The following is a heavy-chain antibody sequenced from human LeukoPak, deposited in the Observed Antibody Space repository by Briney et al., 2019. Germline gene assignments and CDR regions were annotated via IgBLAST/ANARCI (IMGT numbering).Heavy chain of an antibody. J-gene: IGHJ4*02. CDR2: IRGDGGDT. D-gene: IGHD1-26*01. CDR3: AKDVGGGAGPFDS. CDR1: GFTFSNFG. V-gene: IGHV3-23*01. Sequence: GGSLRLSCAASGFTFSNFGMSWVRQGPGEGPEWVSTIRGDGGDTHYADSERGRFTISSDNTKNTLSLQMNSLRAEDTAIYFCAKDVGGGAGPFDSWGQGTLVTVSS.